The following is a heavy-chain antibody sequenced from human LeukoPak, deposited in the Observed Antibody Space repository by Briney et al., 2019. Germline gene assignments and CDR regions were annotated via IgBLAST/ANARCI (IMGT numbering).Heavy chain of an antibody. Sequence: PSETLSFTCTVSGGSISSYCWSWIRQPPGKGLEWIGYIYYSGSTNYNPSLKSRVTISVDTSKNQFSLKLSSVTAADTAVYYCARGSYHYDSSGWLNDYWGQGTLVTVSS. J-gene: IGHJ4*02. CDR3: ARGSYHYDSSGWLNDY. CDR2: IYYSGST. D-gene: IGHD3-22*01. CDR1: GGSISSYC. V-gene: IGHV4-59*01.